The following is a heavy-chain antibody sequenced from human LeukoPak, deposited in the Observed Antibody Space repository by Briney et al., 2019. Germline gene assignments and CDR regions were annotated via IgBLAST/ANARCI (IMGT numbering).Heavy chain of an antibody. D-gene: IGHD2-2*01. CDR3: ARVGVVVPAAWFDP. CDR2: ISANTGNT. Sequence: ASVKVSCKASGYSFGTFGISWVRQAPGQGLEWMGWISANTGNTNYAQKLQGRVTMTTDTSTSTAYMELRSLRSDDTAVYYCARVGVVVPAAWFDPWGQGTLVTVSS. J-gene: IGHJ5*02. CDR1: GYSFGTFG. V-gene: IGHV1-18*01.